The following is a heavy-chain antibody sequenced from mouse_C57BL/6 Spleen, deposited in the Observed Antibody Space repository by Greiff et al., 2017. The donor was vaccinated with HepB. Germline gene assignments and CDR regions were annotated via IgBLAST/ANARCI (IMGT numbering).Heavy chain of an antibody. J-gene: IGHJ1*03. D-gene: IGHD1-1*01. CDR2: ISSGGDYI. Sequence: VESGEGLVKPGGSLKLSCAASGFTFSSYAMSWVRQTPEKRLEWVAYISSGGDYIYYADTVKGRFTISRDNARNTLYLQMSSLKSEDTAMYYCTRDGVTTVRYFDVWGTGTTVTVSS. CDR1: GFTFSSYA. V-gene: IGHV5-9-1*02. CDR3: TRDGVTTVRYFDV.